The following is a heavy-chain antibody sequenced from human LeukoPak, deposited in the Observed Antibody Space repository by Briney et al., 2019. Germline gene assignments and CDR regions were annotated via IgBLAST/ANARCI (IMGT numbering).Heavy chain of an antibody. CDR3: IPGGDFDY. D-gene: IGHD1-14*01. J-gene: IGHJ4*02. Sequence: GGSLRLSCAASGFTFSSYNMNWVRQASGKGLEWVGRIRSKANSYATAYAASVKGRFTISRDDSKNTAYLQMNSLKTEDTAVYYCIPGGDFDYWGQGTLVTVSS. CDR1: GFTFSSYN. CDR2: IRSKANSYAT. V-gene: IGHV3-73*01.